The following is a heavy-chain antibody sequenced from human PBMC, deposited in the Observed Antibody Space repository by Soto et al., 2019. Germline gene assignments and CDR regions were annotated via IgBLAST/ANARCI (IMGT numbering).Heavy chain of an antibody. CDR1: GFTFTNAW. D-gene: IGHD2-2*01. Sequence: EVQLVESGGDLVKPGGSLRISCTASGFTFTNAWMTWVRQVPGKGLEWVGRIKSNADGGTTDYPAPVKGRFTISRDESRNTVYRQMNSLKTDDTAVYYCATDLGRSSSVWFDYWGQGTLVTVSS. CDR3: ATDLGRSSSVWFDY. V-gene: IGHV3-15*01. J-gene: IGHJ4*02. CDR2: IKSNADGGTT.